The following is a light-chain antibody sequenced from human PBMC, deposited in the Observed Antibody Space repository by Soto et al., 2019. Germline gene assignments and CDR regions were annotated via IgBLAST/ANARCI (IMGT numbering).Light chain of an antibody. V-gene: IGLV2-14*01. CDR3: SSYTSSSTLV. Sequence: QSALTPPASVSGSPGQSITISCTGTSSDVGGYNYVSWYQQHPGKAPKLMIYEVSNRPSGVSNRFSGSKSGNTASLTISGLQAEDEADYYCSSYTSSSTLVFGTGTQLTVL. CDR1: SSDVGGYNY. J-gene: IGLJ7*01. CDR2: EVS.